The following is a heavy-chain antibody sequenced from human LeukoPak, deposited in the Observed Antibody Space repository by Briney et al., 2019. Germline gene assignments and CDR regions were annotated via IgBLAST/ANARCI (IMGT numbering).Heavy chain of an antibody. V-gene: IGHV5-51*01. CDR2: IYPGDSVT. Sequence: GESLNISCKGSGYSFSSYWIGWVRQMPGKGLEWMAIIYPGDSVTRYSPSFQGQVTISGDKSITTAYLQWSSLKASDTAMYYCARQRDDRSGFYYFDYWGQGTLATVSS. CDR3: ARQRDDRSGFYYFDY. CDR1: GYSFSSYW. J-gene: IGHJ4*02. D-gene: IGHD3-22*01.